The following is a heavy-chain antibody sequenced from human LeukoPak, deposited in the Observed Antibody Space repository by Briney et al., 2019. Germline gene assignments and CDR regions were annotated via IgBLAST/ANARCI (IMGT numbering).Heavy chain of an antibody. J-gene: IGHJ3*02. CDR3: AQGGYFTFEM. CDR1: GFTFSSYG. V-gene: IGHV3-23*01. CDR2: ISGSGGST. Sequence: GGSLRLSCAASGFTFSSYGMSWVRQAPGKGLEWVSAISGSGGSTYYADSVKGRFTISRDNSKNTLYLQMNSLRAEDTAVYYCAQGGYFTFEMWGQGTMVTVSS. D-gene: IGHD2-2*03.